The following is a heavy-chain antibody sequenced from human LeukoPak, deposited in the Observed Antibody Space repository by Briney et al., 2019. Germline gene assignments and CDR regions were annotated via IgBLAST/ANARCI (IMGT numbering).Heavy chain of an antibody. J-gene: IGHJ4*02. CDR3: VRGLERRGY. CDR1: EFTFSSYW. Sequence: GGSLRLSCAASEFTFSSYWMHWVRQAPRKGLVWVSRINTDGTGTSYADSVKGRFTISRDNAKNTLYLQMNSLRDEDTAVYYCVRGLERRGYWGQGTLVTVSS. D-gene: IGHD1-1*01. CDR2: INTDGTGT. V-gene: IGHV3-74*01.